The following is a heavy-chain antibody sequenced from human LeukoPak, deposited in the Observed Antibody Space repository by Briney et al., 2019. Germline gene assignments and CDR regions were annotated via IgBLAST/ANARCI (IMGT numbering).Heavy chain of an antibody. CDR2: IKQDGSEK. CDR3: ARVDTRTYYDFWRGSFDY. Sequence: PGGSLRLSCAASGFTFSSYWMSWVRQAPGKGLEWVANIKQDGSEKYYVDSVKGRFTISRDNAKNSLYLQMNSLRAEDTAVYYCARVDTRTYYDFWRGSFDYWGQGTLVTVSS. D-gene: IGHD3-3*01. CDR1: GFTFSSYW. V-gene: IGHV3-7*01. J-gene: IGHJ4*02.